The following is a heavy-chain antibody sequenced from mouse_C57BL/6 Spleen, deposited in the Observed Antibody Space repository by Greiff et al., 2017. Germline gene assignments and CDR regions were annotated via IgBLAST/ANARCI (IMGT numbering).Heavy chain of an antibody. CDR1: GFTFSNYW. CDR3: TKANWGSYFDY. D-gene: IGHD4-1*01. Sequence: VMLVESGGGLVQPGGSMKLSCVASGFTFSNYWMNWVRQSPEKGLEWVAQIRLKSDNYATHYAESVKGRFTISRDDSKSSVYLQMNNLRAEDTGIYYCTKANWGSYFDYWGQGTTLTVSS. J-gene: IGHJ2*01. V-gene: IGHV6-3*01. CDR2: IRLKSDNYAT.